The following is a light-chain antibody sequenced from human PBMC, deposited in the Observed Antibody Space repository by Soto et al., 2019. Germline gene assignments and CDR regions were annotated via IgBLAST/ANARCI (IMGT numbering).Light chain of an antibody. CDR3: AAWDDSLLHVV. CDR1: SSNIGSNT. J-gene: IGLJ2*01. V-gene: IGLV1-44*01. Sequence: QSVLTQPPSASGTPGQRVTISCSGGSSNIGSNTVNWYQQLPGTAPKLLISSNSQRPSGVPDRFSGSKSGASASLAISGLQSEDEADYYCAAWDDSLLHVVFGGGTQLTVL. CDR2: SNS.